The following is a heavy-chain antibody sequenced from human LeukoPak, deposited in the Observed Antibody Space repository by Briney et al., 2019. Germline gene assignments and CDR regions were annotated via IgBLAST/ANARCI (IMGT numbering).Heavy chain of an antibody. V-gene: IGHV3-74*01. J-gene: IGHJ3*01. CDR3: ASFRDTDN. D-gene: IGHD2-21*01. CDR1: GLAFSNVW. CDR2: INTAGST. Sequence: GGCLRLSCEVCGLAFSNVWMHWVRQTPGQELVWVCRINTAGSTVYADPVKGRFTISRDNAKNMVYLQMNSLRTEDTAVYYCASFRDTDNWGRGTMVTVSS.